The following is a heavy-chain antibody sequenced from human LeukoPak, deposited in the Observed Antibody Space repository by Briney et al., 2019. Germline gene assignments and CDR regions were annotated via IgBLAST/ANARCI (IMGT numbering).Heavy chain of an antibody. J-gene: IGHJ5*02. V-gene: IGHV4-38-2*02. CDR3: ASYKGYYGQNWFDP. CDR2: IYHSGST. CDR1: GYSISSGYY. Sequence: SETLSLTCTVSGYSISSGYYWGWIRQPPGKGLEWIGSIYHSGSTYYNPSLKSRVTISVDTSRNQFSLKLSSVTAADTAVYYCASYKGYYGQNWFDPWGQGTLVTVSS. D-gene: IGHD3-10*01.